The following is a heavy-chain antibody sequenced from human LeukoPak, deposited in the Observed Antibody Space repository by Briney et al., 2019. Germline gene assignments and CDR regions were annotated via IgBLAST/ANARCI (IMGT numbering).Heavy chain of an antibody. CDR3: AKDPRIAVAGYYYYYYMDV. Sequence: GGSLRLSCAASGFTVSSTYMNWVRQAPGKGLEWVSVIYSGGSTNYADSVKGRFTISRDNSKNTLYLQMNSLRAEDTAVYYCAKDPRIAVAGYYYYYYMDVWGKGTTVTVSS. J-gene: IGHJ6*03. D-gene: IGHD6-19*01. CDR1: GFTVSSTY. CDR2: IYSGGST. V-gene: IGHV3-53*01.